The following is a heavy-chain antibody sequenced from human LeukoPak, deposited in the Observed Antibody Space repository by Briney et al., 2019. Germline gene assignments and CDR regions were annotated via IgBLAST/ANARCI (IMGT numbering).Heavy chain of an antibody. CDR1: GFTFSDYY. D-gene: IGHD3-10*01. J-gene: IGHJ4*02. CDR2: ISSSSSYT. V-gene: IGHV3-11*05. Sequence: PGGSLRLSCAASGFTFSDYYMSWIRQAPGKGLEWVSYISSSSSYTNYADSVKGRFTISRDNAKNSLYLQMNSQRAEDTALYYCARGGSRKEVAYWGQGTLVTVSS. CDR3: ARGGSRKEVAY.